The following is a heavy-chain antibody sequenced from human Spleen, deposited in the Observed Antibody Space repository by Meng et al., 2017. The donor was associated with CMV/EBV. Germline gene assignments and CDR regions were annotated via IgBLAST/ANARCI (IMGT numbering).Heavy chain of an antibody. D-gene: IGHD4-11*01. J-gene: IGHJ4*02. CDR3: AKDWDYRGTDYFDY. V-gene: IGHV3-23*03. Sequence: GESLKISCAASGFTFSSYAMSWVRQAPGKGLEWVSVIYSGGSSTYYADSVKGRFTISRDNSWNTLFLQMNSLRSEDTAMYYCAKDWDYRGTDYFDYWGQGTLVTVSS. CDR2: IYSGGSST. CDR1: GFTFSSYA.